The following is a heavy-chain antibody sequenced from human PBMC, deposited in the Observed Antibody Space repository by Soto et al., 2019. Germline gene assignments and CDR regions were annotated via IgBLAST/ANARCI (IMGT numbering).Heavy chain of an antibody. D-gene: IGHD5-18*01. CDR1: GLTFSSYG. J-gene: IGHJ6*02. V-gene: IGHV3-30*18. CDR2: ISYDGSNK. CDR3: AKSPQGGYSYGYYGMDV. Sequence: HPGDSLRLSSAASGLTFSSYGMHWVRQAPGKGLEWVAVISYDGSNKYYADSVKCRFTISRDNSKNTLYLQMNSLRADDTAVYYCAKSPQGGYSYGYYGMDVWGQGT.